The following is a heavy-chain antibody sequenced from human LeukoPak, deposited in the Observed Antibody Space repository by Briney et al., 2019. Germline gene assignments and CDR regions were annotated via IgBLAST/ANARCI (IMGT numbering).Heavy chain of an antibody. V-gene: IGHV3-33*01. CDR1: GFTFSNYV. CDR3: ARDQKYQLLYLFDY. J-gene: IGHJ4*02. D-gene: IGHD2-2*02. Sequence: PGGSLRLSCAASGFTFSNYVMHWVRQAPGKGLEWVAVIWYDGSNKYYADSVKGRFTISRDNSKNTLYLQMNSLRAEDTAVYYCARDQKYQLLYLFDYWGQGTLVTVSS. CDR2: IWYDGSNK.